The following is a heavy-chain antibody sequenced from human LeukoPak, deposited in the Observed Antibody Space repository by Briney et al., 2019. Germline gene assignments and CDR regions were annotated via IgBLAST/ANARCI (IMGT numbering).Heavy chain of an antibody. CDR3: ASSDCTGGVCYFPTGTTSGAFDY. D-gene: IGHD2-8*02. CDR1: GGTFSSYA. CDR2: IIPIFGTA. V-gene: IGHV1-69*01. J-gene: IGHJ4*02. Sequence: SVKVSCKASGGTFSSYAISCVRQAPGQGLEWMGGIIPIFGTANYAQKFQGRVTITADESTSTAYMELSSLRSEDTAVYYCASSDCTGGVCYFPTGTTSGAFDYWGQGTLVTVSS.